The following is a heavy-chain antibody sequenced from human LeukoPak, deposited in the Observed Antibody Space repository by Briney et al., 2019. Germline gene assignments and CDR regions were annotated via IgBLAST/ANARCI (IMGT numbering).Heavy chain of an antibody. CDR2: IYHSGST. D-gene: IGHD1-1*01. CDR1: GGSISGSEW. V-gene: IGHV4-4*02. J-gene: IGHJ4*02. CDR3: ARAALSTGMLDY. Sequence: SGTLSLTCAVSGGSISGSEWWTWVRQPPGKGLEWMGEIYHSGSTNYNPSLKSRVTISIDKSKNQLFLKLNSVTAADTAVYYCARAALSTGMLDYWGQGTLVTVSS.